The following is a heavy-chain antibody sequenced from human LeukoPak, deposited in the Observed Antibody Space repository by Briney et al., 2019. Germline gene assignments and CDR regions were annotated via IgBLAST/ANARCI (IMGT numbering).Heavy chain of an antibody. J-gene: IGHJ4*02. V-gene: IGHV3-23*01. CDR2: ISGSVGST. D-gene: IGHD3-10*01. CDR1: GFTFSSYA. Sequence: GGSLRLSCAASGFTFSSYAMSWVRQAPGKGLEWVAAISGSVGSTYYADSVKGRFTIARDNCKNTLYMQMNSLRAEDTAVYYCAKMVRGVYFDYWGQGTLVTVSS. CDR3: AKMVRGVYFDY.